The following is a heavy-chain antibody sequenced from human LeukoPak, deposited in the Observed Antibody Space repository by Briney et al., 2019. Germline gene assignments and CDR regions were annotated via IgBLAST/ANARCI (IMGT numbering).Heavy chain of an antibody. Sequence: ASVKVSCKASGYTFTSYGISCVRQAPGQGLEWMGWISAYNGNTNYAQKLQGRVTVTTDTSTSTAYMELRSLRSDDTAVYYCARGVVSSSHYYYYYMDVWGKGTTVTISS. V-gene: IGHV1-18*01. D-gene: IGHD6-6*01. J-gene: IGHJ6*03. CDR2: ISAYNGNT. CDR1: GYTFTSYG. CDR3: ARGVVSSSHYYYYYMDV.